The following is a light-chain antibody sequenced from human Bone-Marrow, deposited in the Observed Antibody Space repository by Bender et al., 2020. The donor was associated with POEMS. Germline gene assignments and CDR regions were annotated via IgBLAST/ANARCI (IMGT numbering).Light chain of an antibody. Sequence: SHEVTQPPAVSVSPGQTVSITCSGDKLGDKNVCWYQMQSGQSPLLVIYQDTKRPSGIPERFSGSNSGNTATLTISGTQAMDEADYYCQAWDGNIVIFGGGTKLTVL. J-gene: IGLJ2*01. CDR2: QDT. V-gene: IGLV3-1*01. CDR1: KLGDKN. CDR3: QAWDGNIVI.